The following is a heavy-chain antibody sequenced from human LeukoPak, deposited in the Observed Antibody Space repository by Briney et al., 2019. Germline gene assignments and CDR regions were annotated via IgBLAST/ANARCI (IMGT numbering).Heavy chain of an antibody. CDR1: GVSISSNNYY. Sequence: DPSETLSLTCTVSGVSISSNNYYLGWIRQSPEKGLEWIGTISYSGSTYSNPSLKSRVTIFLERPKNQFSLSLTSVTAADTAIYYCARLTNYDFWRGPYTGGFYYMDVWGKGTTVTVSS. D-gene: IGHD3-3*01. J-gene: IGHJ6*03. CDR2: ISYSGST. CDR3: ARLTNYDFWRGPYTGGFYYMDV. V-gene: IGHV4-39*01.